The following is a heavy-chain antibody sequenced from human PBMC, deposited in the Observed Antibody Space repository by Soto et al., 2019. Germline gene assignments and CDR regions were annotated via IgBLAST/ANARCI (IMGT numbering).Heavy chain of an antibody. CDR1: GGSISSYY. Sequence: QVQLQESGPGLVKPSETLSLTCSVSGGSISSYYWSWIRQPPGKGLEWIGYIYHRGTTNYSPSLKSRVTISADMSKNQFSLKLSSVTAADTAVYYCARMIRRGGGFDYWGQGTLVTVSS. CDR3: ARMIRRGGGFDY. D-gene: IGHD3-10*01. V-gene: IGHV4-59*01. J-gene: IGHJ4*02. CDR2: IYHRGTT.